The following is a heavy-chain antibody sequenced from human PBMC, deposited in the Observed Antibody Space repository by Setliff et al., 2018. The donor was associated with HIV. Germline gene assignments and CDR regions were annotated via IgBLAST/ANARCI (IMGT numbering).Heavy chain of an antibody. V-gene: IGHV1-2*02. CDR3: ARAPGPPWIQLWLTYFDY. Sequence: ASVKSCKASGYTFTGYYIHWVRQAPGQGLEWMGWINPNSGDTNYAQRFRGRVTMTRDTSISTAYMELSRLRSDDTAVFYCARAPGPPWIQLWLTYFDYWGRGTLVTVSS. CDR2: INPNSGDT. J-gene: IGHJ4*02. CDR1: GYTFTGYY. D-gene: IGHD5-18*01.